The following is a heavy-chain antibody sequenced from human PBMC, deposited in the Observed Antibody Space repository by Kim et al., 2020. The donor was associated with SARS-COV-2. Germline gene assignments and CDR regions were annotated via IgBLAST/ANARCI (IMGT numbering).Heavy chain of an antibody. V-gene: IGHV3-30*04. D-gene: IGHD5-12*01. CDR1: GFTFSSYA. CDR2: ISYDGSNK. CDR3: ARDLSRIVATNAHYYYGMDV. J-gene: IGHJ6*02. Sequence: GGSLRLSCAASGFTFSSYAMHWVRQAPGKGLEWVAVISYDGSNKYYADSVKGRFTISRDNSKNTLYLQMNSLRAEDTAVYYCARDLSRIVATNAHYYYGMDVWGQGTTVTVSS.